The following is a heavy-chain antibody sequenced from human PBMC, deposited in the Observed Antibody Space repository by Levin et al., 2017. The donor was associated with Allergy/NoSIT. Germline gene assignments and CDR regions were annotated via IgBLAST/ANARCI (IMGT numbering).Heavy chain of an antibody. CDR3: ASSRSIAPKKGVTWFDP. Sequence: GGSLRLSCAASGFTFSSYAMHWVRQAPGKGLEWVAVISYDGSNKYYADSVKGRFTISRDNSKNTLYLQMNSLRAEDTAVYYCASSRSIAPKKGVTWFDPWGQGTLVTVSS. CDR2: ISYDGSNK. D-gene: IGHD6-6*01. J-gene: IGHJ5*02. CDR1: GFTFSSYA. V-gene: IGHV3-30-3*01.